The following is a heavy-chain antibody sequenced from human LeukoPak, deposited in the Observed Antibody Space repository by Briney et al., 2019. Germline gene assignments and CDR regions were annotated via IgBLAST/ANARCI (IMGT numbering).Heavy chain of an antibody. J-gene: IGHJ5*02. Sequence: SETLSLTCTVSGGSISSYDWSWIRQPPGKGLEWIGYIYYSGSTNYNPSLKSRVTISVDTSKNQFSLKLSSVTAADTAVYYCARVVTTFFYFGWFDPWGQGTLVTVSS. V-gene: IGHV4-59*01. CDR1: GGSISSYD. CDR3: ARVVTTFFYFGWFDP. D-gene: IGHD4-17*01. CDR2: IYYSGST.